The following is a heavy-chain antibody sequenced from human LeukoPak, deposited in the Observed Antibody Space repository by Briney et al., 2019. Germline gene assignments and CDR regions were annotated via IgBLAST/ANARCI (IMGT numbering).Heavy chain of an antibody. J-gene: IGHJ1*01. CDR3: ARHVGAYCSSTSCSH. V-gene: IGHV4-61*01. D-gene: IGHD2-2*01. CDR1: GASVSSGSYY. Sequence: SETLSLTCNVSGASVSSGSYYWSWIRQPPGKELEWIGYIYYSGSTSYNPSLKSRVTISVDTSKNQFSLKLSSVTAADTAVYYCARHVGAYCSSTSCSHWGQGTLVTVSS. CDR2: IYYSGST.